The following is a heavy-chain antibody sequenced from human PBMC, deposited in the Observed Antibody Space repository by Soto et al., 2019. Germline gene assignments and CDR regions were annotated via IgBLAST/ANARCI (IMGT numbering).Heavy chain of an antibody. CDR1: GYTFTSYD. Sequence: QVQLVQSGAEVKEPGASVKVSCKASGYTFTSYDIYWVRQATGQGREYLGWMNPNSGNTAYVQKFQGRVTMTWDTSITTAYMELSSLRSEDMAVYFCARGIKYGAYSRWFDPWGQGTLVTVSS. CDR2: MNPNSGNT. D-gene: IGHD4-17*01. V-gene: IGHV1-8*01. J-gene: IGHJ5*02. CDR3: ARGIKYGAYSRWFDP.